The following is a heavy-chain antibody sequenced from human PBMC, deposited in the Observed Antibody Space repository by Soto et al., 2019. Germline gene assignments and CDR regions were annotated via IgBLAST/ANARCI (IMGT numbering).Heavy chain of an antibody. CDR1: GFSFSDYY. CDR2: ISTSGSTI. J-gene: IGHJ1*01. Sequence: GGSLRLSCAASGFSFSDYYMSWIRQAPGKGLEWVSYISTSGSTIYYADSVRGRFTISRDNAKNSLYLRMSSLRADDTAVYYCASGYCSSASCYRYFQHWGQGTLVTVSS. D-gene: IGHD2-2*02. CDR3: ASGYCSSASCYRYFQH. V-gene: IGHV3-11*01.